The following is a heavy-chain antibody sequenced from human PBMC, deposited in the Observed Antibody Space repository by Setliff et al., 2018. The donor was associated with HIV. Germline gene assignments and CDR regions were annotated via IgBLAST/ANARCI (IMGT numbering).Heavy chain of an antibody. D-gene: IGHD2-2*01. CDR3: ARGHPIVPTGLVSFYFDH. Sequence: PSETLSLTCTFSGVTSGDYYWTWIRQHPVKGLEWIGYIYSSGTKYYNPSLKSRVTISVDTSKNQFSLKLSSVSAADTAVYYCARGHPIVPTGLVSFYFDHGGQGTLVTVSS. V-gene: IGHV4-59*12. CDR2: IYSSGTK. CDR1: GVTSGDYY. J-gene: IGHJ4*02.